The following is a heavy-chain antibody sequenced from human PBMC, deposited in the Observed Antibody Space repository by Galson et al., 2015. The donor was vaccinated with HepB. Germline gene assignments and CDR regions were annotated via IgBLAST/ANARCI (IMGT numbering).Heavy chain of an antibody. V-gene: IGHV3-48*02. D-gene: IGHD3-10*01. Sequence: SLRLSCAASGFTFSSYSMNWVRQAPGKGLEWVSYISSSSSTIYYADSVKGRFTISRDNAKNSLYLQMNSLRDEDTAVYYCARLIRRALGGAFDIWGQGTMVTVSS. J-gene: IGHJ3*02. CDR2: ISSSSSTI. CDR1: GFTFSSYS. CDR3: ARLIRRALGGAFDI.